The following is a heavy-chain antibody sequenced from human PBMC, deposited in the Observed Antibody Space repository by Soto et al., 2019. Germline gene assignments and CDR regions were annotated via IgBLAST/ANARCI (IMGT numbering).Heavy chain of an antibody. CDR1: GGSIRSSSYY. CDR2: FYYSGST. V-gene: IGHV4-39*07. D-gene: IGHD1-26*01. J-gene: IGHJ6*02. CDR3: ARVSGSYYYGMDV. Sequence: SETLSLTCTVSGGSIRSSSYYWGWIRQPPGKGLEWIGTFYYSGSTNYNPSLKSRVTISVDTSKNQFSLKLSSVTAADTAVYYCARVSGSYYYGMDVWGQGITVTVSS.